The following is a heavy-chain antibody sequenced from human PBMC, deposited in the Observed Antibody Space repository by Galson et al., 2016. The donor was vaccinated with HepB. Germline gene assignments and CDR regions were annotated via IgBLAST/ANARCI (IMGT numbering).Heavy chain of an antibody. D-gene: IGHD3-16*01. Sequence: ETLSLTCTVSHASISSRSYYWGWIRQSPGKGLEWIGEINQRGSTNYNPSPKSRVTISIDTSRNQFSLKLTSVTATATAVYYCSRGLNLTGRGPNWFDPWGQGTLVTVSS. V-gene: IGHV4-39*07. CDR2: INQRGST. CDR3: SRGLNLTGRGPNWFDP. CDR1: HASISSRSYY. J-gene: IGHJ5*02.